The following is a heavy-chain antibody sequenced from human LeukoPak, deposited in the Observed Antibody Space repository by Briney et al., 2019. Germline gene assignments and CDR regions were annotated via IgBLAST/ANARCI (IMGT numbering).Heavy chain of an antibody. D-gene: IGHD4-17*01. V-gene: IGHV3-21*01. CDR1: GFTFSSYA. CDR3: ARVSGDYYHTVES. CDR2: ITSSSNHI. J-gene: IGHJ4*02. Sequence: GGSLRLSCAASGFTFSSYAMNWVRQAPGKGLEWVSSITSSSNHIYYADSVKGRFTISRDNAKNSLFLRMNSLRAEDTSIYYCARVSGDYYHTVESWGQGTLVTVSS.